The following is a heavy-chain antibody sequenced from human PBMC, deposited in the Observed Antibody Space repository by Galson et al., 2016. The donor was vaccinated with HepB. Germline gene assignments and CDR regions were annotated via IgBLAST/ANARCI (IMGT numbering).Heavy chain of an antibody. CDR2: IDDGGRST. J-gene: IGHJ4*02. V-gene: IGHV3-23*01. CDR3: AKDLGILVGASTY. CDR1: GFTFSSSA. Sequence: SLRLSCAASGFTFSSSAMAWVRQAPRKRLEWVSTIDDGGRSTHYADSVAGRFTISRDNSRNTLYLQMDSLRADDTAVYYCAKDLGILVGASTYCGQGTLVTVSS. D-gene: IGHD1-26*01.